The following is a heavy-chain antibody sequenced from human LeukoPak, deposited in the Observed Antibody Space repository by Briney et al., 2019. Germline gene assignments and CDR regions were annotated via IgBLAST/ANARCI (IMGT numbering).Heavy chain of an antibody. CDR1: GGTFSSYA. D-gene: IGHD3-3*01. CDR2: IIPILGIA. V-gene: IGHV1-69*04. CDR3: ARGGEFLEWLYAFDI. Sequence: GASVKVSCKASGGTFSSYAISWVRQAPGQGLEWMGRIIPILGIANYAQKFQGRVTITADKSTSTAYMELSSLRSEDTAVYYCARGGEFLEWLYAFDIWGQGTMVTVSS. J-gene: IGHJ3*02.